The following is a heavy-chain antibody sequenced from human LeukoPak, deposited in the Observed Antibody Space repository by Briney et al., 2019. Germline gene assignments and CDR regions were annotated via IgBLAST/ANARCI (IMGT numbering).Heavy chain of an antibody. CDR1: GGSISSYY. J-gene: IGHJ6*03. CDR2: IYYSGST. CDR3: ARDRSSWGASYYYYYLDV. D-gene: IGHD6-13*01. V-gene: IGHV4-59*01. Sequence: SETLSLTCTVSGGSISSYYWSWIRQPPGKGLEWIGYIYYSGSTNYNPSLKSRVTISVDTSKNQFSLKLRSVTAADTAVYYCARDRSSWGASYYYYYLDVWGKGTTVTVSS.